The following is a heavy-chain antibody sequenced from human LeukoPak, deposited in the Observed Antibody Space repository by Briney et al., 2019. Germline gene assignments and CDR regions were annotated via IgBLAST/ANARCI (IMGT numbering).Heavy chain of an antibody. J-gene: IGHJ4*02. Sequence: SETLSLTCTVSGDSISSSSYYWGWIRQPPGKGLEWIGSIYYSGTTYYNPSLKSRVTISVDPSKDQFSLKLTSVAAADTAVYFCARTSCSDPRCNTNSFDCWGQGTLVTVSS. CDR2: IYYSGTT. CDR3: ARTSCSDPRCNTNSFDC. CDR1: GDSISSSSYY. D-gene: IGHD6-19*01. V-gene: IGHV4-39*01.